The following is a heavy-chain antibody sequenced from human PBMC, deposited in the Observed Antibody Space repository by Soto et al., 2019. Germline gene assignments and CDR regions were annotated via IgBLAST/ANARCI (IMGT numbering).Heavy chain of an antibody. Sequence: PGGSLRLSCAASGFPFSSYGMHLVRQSPGKGLEWVAFISYDGSNKYYADSVKGRFTISRDNSKNTLYLQMNSLRAEDTAVYYCARPYSSGWYSVYYFDYWGQGTLFTVSS. CDR2: ISYDGSNK. CDR1: GFPFSSYG. D-gene: IGHD6-19*01. J-gene: IGHJ4*02. CDR3: ARPYSSGWYSVYYFDY. V-gene: IGHV3-30*03.